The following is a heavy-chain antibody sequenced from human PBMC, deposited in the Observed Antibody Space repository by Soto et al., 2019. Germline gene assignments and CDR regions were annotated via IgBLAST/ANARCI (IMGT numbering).Heavy chain of an antibody. V-gene: IGHV1-18*01. Sequence: ASVKVSCKASGYTFTSYGISWVRQAPGQGLEWMGWISAYNGNTNYAQKLQGRVTMTTDTSTSTAYMELRSLRSDDTAMYYCARSDYFYYYYYYYMDVWGKGTTVTVSS. D-gene: IGHD4-17*01. J-gene: IGHJ6*03. CDR3: ARSDYFYYYYYYYMDV. CDR2: ISAYNGNT. CDR1: GYTFTSYG.